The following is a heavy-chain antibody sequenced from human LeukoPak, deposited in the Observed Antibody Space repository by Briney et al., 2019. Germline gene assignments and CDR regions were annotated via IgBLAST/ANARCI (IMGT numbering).Heavy chain of an antibody. D-gene: IGHD4-23*01. V-gene: IGHV3-48*02. CDR1: GFPFSDYS. CDR2: INSGSSTI. Sequence: GGSLRLSCAASGFPFSDYSMNWVRQAPGKGLEWVSYINSGSSTIYYVDSVEGRFTISRDNAKNSLYLQMNSLRDEDTAVYHCARTRSKVGTPTFDYWGQGTLVTVSS. CDR3: ARTRSKVGTPTFDY. J-gene: IGHJ4*02.